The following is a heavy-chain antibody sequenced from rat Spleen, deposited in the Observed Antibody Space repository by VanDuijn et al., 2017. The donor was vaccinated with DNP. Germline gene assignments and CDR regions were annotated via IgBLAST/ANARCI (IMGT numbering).Heavy chain of an antibody. Sequence: EVQLVESGGGLVQPGRSLKLSCAASGFTFSNFYMAWVRQAPKKGLEWVATISTSGRKTYYPDSVKGRFTISRDNTKNILNLQMNILTSEDTATYYCASVYVGYPPYAMDAWGQGTSVTVSS. CDR3: ASVYVGYPPYAMDA. V-gene: IGHV5-25*01. CDR1: GFTFSNFY. D-gene: IGHD1-12*03. J-gene: IGHJ4*01. CDR2: ISTSGRKT.